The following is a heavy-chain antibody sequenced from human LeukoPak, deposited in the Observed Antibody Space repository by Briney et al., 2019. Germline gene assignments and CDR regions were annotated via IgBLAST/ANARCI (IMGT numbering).Heavy chain of an antibody. CDR3: ARDFAWGSGGAPIDDNWLDP. D-gene: IGHD7-27*01. V-gene: IGHV1-18*01. CDR1: GYRFSNYG. Sequence: GASVKVSCKASGYRFSNYGISWVRQAPGHGLEWLGWISGHNGNTNYAQKLQDRGTMTTDTSTSTAYMELRSLRFDDTAVYYCARDFAWGSGGAPIDDNWLDPWGQGTLVTVSS. J-gene: IGHJ5*02. CDR2: ISGHNGNT.